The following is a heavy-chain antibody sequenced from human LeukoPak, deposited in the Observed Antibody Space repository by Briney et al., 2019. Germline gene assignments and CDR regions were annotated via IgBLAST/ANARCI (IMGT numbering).Heavy chain of an antibody. D-gene: IGHD6-13*01. CDR1: GFTFSSYA. CDR3: AKVGTHSRKKSPVVRPDFDY. J-gene: IGHJ4*02. V-gene: IGHV3-23*01. CDR2: ISGSGGST. Sequence: GGSLRLSCAASGFTFSSYAMSWVRQAPGKGLEWVSAISGSGGSTYYADSVKGRFTISRDNSKNTLYLQMNSLRAEDTAVYYCAKVGTHSRKKSPVVRPDFDYWGQGPLVTVSS.